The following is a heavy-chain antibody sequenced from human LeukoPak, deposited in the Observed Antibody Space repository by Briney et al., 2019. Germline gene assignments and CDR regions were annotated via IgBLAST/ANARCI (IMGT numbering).Heavy chain of an antibody. V-gene: IGHV4-59*01. Sequence: PSETLSLNCIVSGGFISSYYWNWIRQPPGKGLEWIGNIFYRGATHYNPSLKSRVIMSVDTSKNQFSLKLYSVTAADTAMYYCARARDWSAGSWFDPWGQGILVTVSS. CDR3: ARARDWSAGSWFDP. CDR1: GGFISSYY. CDR2: IFYRGAT. D-gene: IGHD3/OR15-3a*01. J-gene: IGHJ5*02.